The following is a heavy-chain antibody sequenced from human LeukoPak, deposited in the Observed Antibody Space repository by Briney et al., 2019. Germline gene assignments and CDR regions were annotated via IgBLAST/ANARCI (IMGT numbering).Heavy chain of an antibody. J-gene: IGHJ4*02. CDR1: GYTFSSYG. V-gene: IGHV1-18*01. D-gene: IGHD3-9*01. Sequence: ASVKVSCKASGYTFSSYGISWVRQAPGQGLEWVGWICGVNGNTNNAQKFQGRVTMTTDTSTSTVYMELKRLGSDETAVYYCARVDLLTGYYFFDYWGQGTVVTVFS. CDR3: ARVDLLTGYYFFDY. CDR2: ICGVNGNT.